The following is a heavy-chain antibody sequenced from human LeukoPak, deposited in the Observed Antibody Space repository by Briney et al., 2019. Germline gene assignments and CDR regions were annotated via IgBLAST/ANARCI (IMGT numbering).Heavy chain of an antibody. Sequence: GASVKVSCKASGYTFTGYYMHWVRQAPGQGLERVGWINPNIGSTNYAQKFQGRVTMTRDTSISTAYMELSRLRSDDTAVYYCARRPKTDILTGYYNNDAFDIWGQGTMVTVSS. CDR3: ARRPKTDILTGYYNNDAFDI. CDR1: GYTFTGYY. V-gene: IGHV1-2*02. CDR2: INPNIGST. D-gene: IGHD3-9*01. J-gene: IGHJ3*02.